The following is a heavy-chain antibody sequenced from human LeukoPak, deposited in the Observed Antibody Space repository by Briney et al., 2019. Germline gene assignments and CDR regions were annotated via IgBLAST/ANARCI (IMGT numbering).Heavy chain of an antibody. CDR1: GFTFSDYY. CDR3: ARDRAIVAIST. CDR2: ISSSGSTI. V-gene: IGHV3-11*04. D-gene: IGHD5-12*01. Sequence: GGSLTLSCAASGFTFSDYYMSWIRQAPGKGLEWVSYISSSGSTIYYADSVKGRFTISRDNAKNSLYLQMNSLRAEDTAVYYCARDRAIVAISTWGQGTLVTVSS. J-gene: IGHJ5*02.